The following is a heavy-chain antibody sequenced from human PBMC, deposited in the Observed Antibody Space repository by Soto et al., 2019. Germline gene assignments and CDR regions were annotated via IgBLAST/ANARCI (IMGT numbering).Heavy chain of an antibody. CDR1: GYTFTGDY. CDR3: AKAARPIHYYYGMDV. J-gene: IGHJ6*02. CDR2: INPNSGGT. D-gene: IGHD6-6*01. Sequence: ASVKVSCKAYGYTFTGDYMHWVRQAPGQGLEWMGWINPNSGGTNYAQKFQGRVTMTRDTSISTAYMELSRLRSDDTAVYYCAKAARPIHYYYGMDVWGQGTTVTVSS. V-gene: IGHV1-2*02.